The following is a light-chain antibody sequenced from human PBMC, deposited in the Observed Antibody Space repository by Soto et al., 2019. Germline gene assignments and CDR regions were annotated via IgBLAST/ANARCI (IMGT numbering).Light chain of an antibody. CDR1: SSDVGGYDY. Sequence: QSALTQPRSLSESPGQSVTISCTGTSSDVGGYDYLSWYQQHPGKAPKLLIYGVSERPSGVPDRFSGSKSGSTASLTISGLQAEDEADYYCCSYSDTYTYVFGTGTKVTVL. V-gene: IGLV2-11*01. J-gene: IGLJ1*01. CDR2: GVS. CDR3: CSYSDTYTYV.